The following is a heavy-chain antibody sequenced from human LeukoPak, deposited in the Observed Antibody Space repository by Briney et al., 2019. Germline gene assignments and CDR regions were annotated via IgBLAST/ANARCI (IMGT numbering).Heavy chain of an antibody. CDR1: GFTFREYD. Sequence: PGGSLRLSCVASGFTFREYDMTWIRQAPGKGLEWISSISGRGGTMYYADSVKGRFTISRDNAKKSLYLQMNSLRAEDTAVYYCARDSNVQDYFGSGTDYWGQGTLVTVYS. V-gene: IGHV3-11*01. D-gene: IGHD3-10*01. CDR3: ARDSNVQDYFGSGTDY. CDR2: ISGRGGTM. J-gene: IGHJ4*02.